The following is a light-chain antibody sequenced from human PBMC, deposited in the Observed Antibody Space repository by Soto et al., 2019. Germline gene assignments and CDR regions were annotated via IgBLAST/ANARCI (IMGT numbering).Light chain of an antibody. Sequence: QSVLTQPASVSGSPGQSITVSCTGSSSDFGDDKYVSWYQQQPGKGPNLLIYGVNSRPSGISNRFSGSKSGNTASLTISGLQSEDEADYYCISYTSDDVRYVFGTGTKVTVL. V-gene: IGLV2-14*01. CDR1: SSDFGDDKY. J-gene: IGLJ1*01. CDR3: ISYTSDDVRYV. CDR2: GVN.